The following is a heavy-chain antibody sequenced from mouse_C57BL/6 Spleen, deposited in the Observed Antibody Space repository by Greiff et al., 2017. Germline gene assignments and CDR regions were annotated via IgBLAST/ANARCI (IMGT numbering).Heavy chain of an antibody. CDR1: GFTFSSYA. CDR2: ISDGGSYT. V-gene: IGHV5-4*01. CDR3: ARDYSTPFTGAMDY. J-gene: IGHJ4*01. Sequence: EVQLVESGGGLVKPGGSLKLSCAASGFTFSSYAMSWVRQTPEKRLEWVATISDGGSYTYYPDNVKGRFTISRDNAKNNLYLQMSHLKSEDTAMYYCARDYSTPFTGAMDYWGQGTSVTVSS. D-gene: IGHD2-5*01.